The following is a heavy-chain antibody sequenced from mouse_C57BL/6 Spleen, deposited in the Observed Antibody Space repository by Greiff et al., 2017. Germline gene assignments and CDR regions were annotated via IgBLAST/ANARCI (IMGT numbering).Heavy chain of an antibody. Sequence: QVQLQQSGAELARPGASVKLSCKASGYTFTSYGISWVKQRTGQGLEWIGEIYPRSGNTYYNEKFKGKATLTADKSSSTAYMELRSLTSEDSAVYFCARSREYYGSSYGWYFDVWGTGTTVTVSS. V-gene: IGHV1-81*01. CDR2: IYPRSGNT. CDR3: ARSREYYGSSYGWYFDV. D-gene: IGHD1-1*01. CDR1: GYTFTSYG. J-gene: IGHJ1*03.